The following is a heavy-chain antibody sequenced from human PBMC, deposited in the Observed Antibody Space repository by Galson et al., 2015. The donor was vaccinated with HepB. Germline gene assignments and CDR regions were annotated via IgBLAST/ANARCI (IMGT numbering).Heavy chain of an antibody. CDR2: ISSGGST. V-gene: IGHV3-66*01. J-gene: IGHJ5*02. CDR1: GLTVSSNY. D-gene: IGHD3-16*02. CDR3: ARDTTPLSLRLGELSLLGWFDP. Sequence: SLRLSCAASGLTVSSNYMSWVRQAPGKGLEWVSVISSGGSTYYADSVKGRFIISRDNSKNTLYLQMNSLRGEDTAVYYCARDTTPLSLRLGELSLLGWFDPWGQGTQVTVSS.